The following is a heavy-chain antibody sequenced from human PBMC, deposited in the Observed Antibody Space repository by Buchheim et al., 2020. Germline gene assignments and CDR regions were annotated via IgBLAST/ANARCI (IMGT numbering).Heavy chain of an antibody. CDR1: GGSISSGGYS. D-gene: IGHD2-15*01. J-gene: IGHJ5*02. CDR3: ARYCSGGSCYPGTFDP. Sequence: QLQLQESGPGLVKPSQTLSLTCAVSGGSISSGGYSWSWIRQPPGKGLEWIGYIYHSGSTYYNPSLKSRVTLSVDRSKNQFSLKLSSVTAADTAVYYCARYCSGGSCYPGTFDPWGQGTL. CDR2: IYHSGST. V-gene: IGHV4-30-2*01.